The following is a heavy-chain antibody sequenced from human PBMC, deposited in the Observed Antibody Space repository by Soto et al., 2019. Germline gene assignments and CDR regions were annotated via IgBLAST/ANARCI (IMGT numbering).Heavy chain of an antibody. D-gene: IGHD2-2*01. V-gene: IGHV3-30*18. CDR3: AKAIRYCSSTSCPFQH. J-gene: IGHJ1*01. CDR2: ISYDGSNK. Sequence: LRLSCAASGFTFSSYGMHWVRQAPGKGLEWVAVISYDGSNKYYADSVKGRFTISRDNSKNTLYLQMNSLRAEDTAVYYCAKAIRYCSSTSCPFQHWGQGTLVTVSS. CDR1: GFTFSSYG.